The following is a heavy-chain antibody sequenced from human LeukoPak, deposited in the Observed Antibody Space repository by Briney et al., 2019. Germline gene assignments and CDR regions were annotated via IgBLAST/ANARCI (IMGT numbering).Heavy chain of an antibody. CDR3: ATDGAGFDT. Sequence: GGSLRLSCAASGFTFNGYYMSWIRQAPGKGLEWLSYINIGGTNTHYADSVKGRFTISRDNAKKSLYLEMNNLRAEDTAVYYCATDGAGFDTWGQGVLVTVSS. J-gene: IGHJ5*02. CDR2: INIGGTNT. CDR1: GFTFNGYY. V-gene: IGHV3-11*01.